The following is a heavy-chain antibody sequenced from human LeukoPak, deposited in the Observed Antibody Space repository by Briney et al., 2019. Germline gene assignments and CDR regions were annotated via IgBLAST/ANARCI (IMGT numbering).Heavy chain of an antibody. J-gene: IGHJ4*02. Sequence: GASVKVSCKASGGTFSSYAISWVRQAPGQGLEWMGGIIPIFGTANYAQKFQGRVTITADESTSTAYMELSSLRAEDTAVYYCAKDEAYYYDSSGYYSFDYWGQGTLVTVSS. CDR3: AKDEAYYYDSSGYYSFDY. CDR1: GGTFSSYA. D-gene: IGHD3-22*01. V-gene: IGHV1-69*13. CDR2: IIPIFGTA.